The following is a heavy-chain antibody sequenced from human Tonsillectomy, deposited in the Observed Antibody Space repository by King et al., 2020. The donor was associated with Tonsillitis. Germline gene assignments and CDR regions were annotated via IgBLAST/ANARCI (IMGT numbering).Heavy chain of an antibody. Sequence: VQLVESGGGLVQPGRSLRLSCAASGFRFDDYAMHWVRQAPGKGLEWVACISWNSGSMGYADSVKGRFTISRDNAKNSLFLQMNSLRVEDTALYYCAKDVGARVAAGFWGQGTLVTVSS. J-gene: IGHJ4*02. CDR3: AKDVGARVAAGF. CDR1: GFRFDDYA. CDR2: ISWNSGSM. D-gene: IGHD3-10*01. V-gene: IGHV3-9*01.